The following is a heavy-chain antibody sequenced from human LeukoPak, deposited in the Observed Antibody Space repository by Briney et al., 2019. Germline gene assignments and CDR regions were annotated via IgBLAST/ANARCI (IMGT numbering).Heavy chain of an antibody. CDR3: AREGSDFWSGYSKGYFDY. Sequence: GGSLRLSCAASGFSFSSYWMQWVRQAPGKGLVWVSRINSDGSSTNYADSVKGRFTISRDNVKNTLYLQMNSLRAEDTAVYYCAREGSDFWSGYSKGYFDYWGQGTLVTVSS. V-gene: IGHV3-74*01. J-gene: IGHJ4*02. CDR2: INSDGSST. CDR1: GFSFSSYW. D-gene: IGHD3-3*01.